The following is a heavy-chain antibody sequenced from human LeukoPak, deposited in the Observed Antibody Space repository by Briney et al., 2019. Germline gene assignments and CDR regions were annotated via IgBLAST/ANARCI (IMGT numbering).Heavy chain of an antibody. J-gene: IGHJ4*02. D-gene: IGHD3-10*01. V-gene: IGHV1-24*01. CDR3: ATGNWRRWFGEPPFDY. Sequence: ASVKVSCMFSGYTLTELSMHWVRQAPGKGLEWVGGFDPEDGETIYAQKFQGRVTMTEDTSTDPAYMELSSLRSEDTAVYYCATGNWRRWFGEPPFDYWGQGTLVTVSS. CDR1: GYTLTELS. CDR2: FDPEDGET.